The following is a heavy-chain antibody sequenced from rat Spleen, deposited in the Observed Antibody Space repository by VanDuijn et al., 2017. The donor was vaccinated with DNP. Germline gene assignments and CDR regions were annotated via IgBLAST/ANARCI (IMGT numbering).Heavy chain of an antibody. CDR2: VSSGGTI. CDR3: GRSDYSDGGDYYGYFDY. J-gene: IGHJ2*01. CDR1: GFSLTSYS. V-gene: IGHV2-6*01. Sequence: QVQLKESGPGLVQPSQTLSLTCTVSGFSLTSYSVAWVRQPPGKGLEWVAAVSSGGTIFYTSALRSRLSISRGTSKSQVFLRMNSVQSEDTAMYFCGRSDYSDGGDYYGYFDYWGHGVMVTVSS. D-gene: IGHD1-12*02.